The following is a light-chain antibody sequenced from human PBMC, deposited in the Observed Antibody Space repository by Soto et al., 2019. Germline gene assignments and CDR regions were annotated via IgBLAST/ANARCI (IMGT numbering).Light chain of an antibody. V-gene: IGLV2-14*03. CDR3: SSHTSSGTRV. Sequence: QSALTQPASVSGSLGQSITISCTGTSSDVGAYDYVSWYQQYPGKVPKLIIYDVTYRPSGVSNRFSGSKSGNTASLTISGLQAEDETDHYCSSHTSSGTRVFGTGTKLTVL. CDR2: DVT. CDR1: SSDVGAYDY. J-gene: IGLJ1*01.